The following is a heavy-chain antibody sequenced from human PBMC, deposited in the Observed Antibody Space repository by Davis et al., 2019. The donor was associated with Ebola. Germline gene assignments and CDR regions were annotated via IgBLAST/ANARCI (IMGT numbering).Heavy chain of an antibody. D-gene: IGHD5/OR15-5a*01. CDR3: APWGFCVSTSGVDY. CDR2: ISGSGYNT. Sequence: SLNIPCAASGFTFSRYAMSWVRQAPGKGLEWVPHISGSGYNTYHADSVKGRFTISRDNSKNTLYLQMNSLSGDDTALYYCAPWGFCVSTSGVDYWGQGTLVTVSS. V-gene: IGHV3-23*01. CDR1: GFTFSRYA. J-gene: IGHJ4*02.